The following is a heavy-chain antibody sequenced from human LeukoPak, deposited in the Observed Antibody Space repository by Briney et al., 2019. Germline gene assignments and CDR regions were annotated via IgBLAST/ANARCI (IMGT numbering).Heavy chain of an antibody. CDR2: FDPEDGET. V-gene: IGHV1-24*01. CDR3: ASNLGRDITMVHH. Sequence: ASVKVSCKVSGYTPTELSMHWVRQAPGKGLEWMGGFDPEDGETIYAQKFQGRVTMTRDTSISTAYMELSRLRSDDTAVYYCASNLGRDITMVHHWGQGTLVTVSS. CDR1: GYTPTELS. J-gene: IGHJ5*02. D-gene: IGHD3-10*01.